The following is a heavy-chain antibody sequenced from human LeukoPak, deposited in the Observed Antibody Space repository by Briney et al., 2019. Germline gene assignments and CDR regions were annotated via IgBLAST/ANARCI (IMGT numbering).Heavy chain of an antibody. V-gene: IGHV6-1*01. CDR1: GDSVSSNSAA. J-gene: IGHJ5*02. Sequence: SQTLSLTCAISGDSVSSNSAAWNWIRQSPSRGLEWLGRTYYRSTWYNDYAVSVRGRITVNPDTSKNQFSLHLDSVTPEDTAVYYCARRLTQYDCFDPWGQGILVTVSS. CDR3: ARRLTQYDCFDP. CDR2: TYYRSTWYN. D-gene: IGHD2-2*01.